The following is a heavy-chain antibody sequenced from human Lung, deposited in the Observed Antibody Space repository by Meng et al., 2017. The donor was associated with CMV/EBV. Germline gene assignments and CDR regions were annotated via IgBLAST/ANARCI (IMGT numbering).Heavy chain of an antibody. CDR2: IIPIFGTA. V-gene: IGHV1-69*05. CDR3: ARDAGGSSSSGYFDH. D-gene: IGHD6-6*01. Sequence: SVKVSCKASGGTFSSYAISWVRQAPGQGLEWMGGIIPIFGTANYAQKFQGRVTITTDESTSTAYMELSSLRSEDTAVYYCARDAGGSSSSGYFDHWGRGXLVTVSS. CDR1: GGTFSSYA. J-gene: IGHJ2*01.